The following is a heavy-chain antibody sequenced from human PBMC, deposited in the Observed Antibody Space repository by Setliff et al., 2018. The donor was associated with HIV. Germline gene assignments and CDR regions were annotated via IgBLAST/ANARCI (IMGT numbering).Heavy chain of an antibody. CDR2: ISRSGSTI. Sequence: GGSLRLSCAASGFTFRSYEMNWVRQAPGKGLEWVSYISRSGSTIHYADSVKGRFTISRDNAKNSLYLQMNTLRAEDTAVYYCAKTYYYDSSGYYGVDYWGQGTLVTVSS. CDR1: GFTFRSYE. V-gene: IGHV3-48*03. J-gene: IGHJ4*02. D-gene: IGHD3-22*01. CDR3: AKTYYYDSSGYYGVDY.